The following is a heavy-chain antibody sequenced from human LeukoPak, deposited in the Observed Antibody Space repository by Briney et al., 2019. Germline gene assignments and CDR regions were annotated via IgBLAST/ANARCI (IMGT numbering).Heavy chain of an antibody. CDR3: AKRQGHFYDSSRYYYEAIDY. V-gene: IGHV3-23*01. CDR1: GFTFSSYA. D-gene: IGHD3-22*01. J-gene: IGHJ4*02. Sequence: PGGSLRLSCAASGFTFSSYAMSWVRQAPGKGLEWVSAISGSGGSTYYADSVKGRFTISRDNSKNTLYLQMNSLRAEDTAVYYCAKRQGHFYDSSRYYYEAIDYWGQGTLVTVSS. CDR2: ISGSGGST.